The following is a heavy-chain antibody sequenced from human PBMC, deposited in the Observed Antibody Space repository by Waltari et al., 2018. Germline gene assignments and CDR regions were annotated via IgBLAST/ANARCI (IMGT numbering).Heavy chain of an antibody. CDR2: ISSSSSYI. D-gene: IGHD3-16*02. Sequence: EVQLVESGGGLVKPGGSLRLSCAASEFTLRSYSMTWVRQAPGKGLEWVSSISSSSSYIYYADSVKGRFTISRDNAKNSLYLQMNSLRAEDTAVYYCARSFHDDDAFDIWGQGTMVTVSS. CDR1: EFTLRSYS. V-gene: IGHV3-21*01. J-gene: IGHJ3*02. CDR3: ARSFHDDDAFDI.